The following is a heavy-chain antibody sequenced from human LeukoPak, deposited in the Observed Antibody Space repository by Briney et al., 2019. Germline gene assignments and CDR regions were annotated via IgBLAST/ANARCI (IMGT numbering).Heavy chain of an antibody. CDR3: ARDGPGYSYGPG. V-gene: IGHV3-30*02. CDR1: GFTFSSYG. CDR2: IRYDGSNK. J-gene: IGHJ4*02. Sequence: GGSLRLSCAASGFTFSSYGMHWVRQAPGKGLEWVAFIRYDGSNKYYADSVKGRFTISRDNSKNTLYLQMNSLRAEDTAVYYRARDGPGYSYGPGWGQGTLVTVSS. D-gene: IGHD5-18*01.